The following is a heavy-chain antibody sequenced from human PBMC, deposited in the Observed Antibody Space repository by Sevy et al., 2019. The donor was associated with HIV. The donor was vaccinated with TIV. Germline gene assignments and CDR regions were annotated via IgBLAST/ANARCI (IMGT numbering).Heavy chain of an antibody. CDR1: GFTFSSYG. D-gene: IGHD6-13*01. Sequence: GESLKISCAASGFTFSSYGMHWVRQAPGKGLEWVTFIRFDGSNKYYADSVKGRFTISRDNSKKTLYLQMNSLRAEDTAVYYCAKVHGEQQLIPFDYWGQGTLVTVSS. J-gene: IGHJ4*02. CDR3: AKVHGEQQLIPFDY. V-gene: IGHV3-30*02. CDR2: IRFDGSNK.